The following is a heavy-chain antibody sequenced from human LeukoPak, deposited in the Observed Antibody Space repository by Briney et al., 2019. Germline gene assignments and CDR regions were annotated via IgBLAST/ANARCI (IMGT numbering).Heavy chain of an antibody. CDR2: ISSSSSYT. J-gene: IGHJ4*02. V-gene: IGHV3-21*01. CDR3: ARRDSSSWDY. D-gene: IGHD6-13*01. CDR1: GFTFSSYS. Sequence: GGSLRLSCAASGFTFSSYSMNWVRQAPGKGLEWVSSISSSSSYTYYADSVKGRFTISRDNAKNSLYLQMNSLRAEDTAVYYCARRDSSSWDYWGQGTLVTVSS.